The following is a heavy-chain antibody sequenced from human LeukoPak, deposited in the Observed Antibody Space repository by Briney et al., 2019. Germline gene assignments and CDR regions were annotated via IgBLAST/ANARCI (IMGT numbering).Heavy chain of an antibody. D-gene: IGHD2-2*01. Sequence: TSKTLSLTCTVSGGSISSYYWSWIRQPPGKGLEWIGYIYYSGSTNYNPSLKSRVTISVDTSKNQFSLKLSSVTAADTAVYYCARGPVGQLLQVWFDPWGQGTLVTVSS. J-gene: IGHJ5*02. V-gene: IGHV4-59*01. CDR2: IYYSGST. CDR3: ARGPVGQLLQVWFDP. CDR1: GGSISSYY.